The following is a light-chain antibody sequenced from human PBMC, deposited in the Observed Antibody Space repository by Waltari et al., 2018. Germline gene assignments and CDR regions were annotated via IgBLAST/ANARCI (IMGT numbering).Light chain of an antibody. Sequence: DIQMTQSPSTLSASVGDRVTSSCRAGQSISVYLNWYQQKHGEAPKLLIHGATTLENGVPTRFSGSGSGTDFTLTISTLQPEDFATYYCQQSFTTLWTFGQGTEVEIK. J-gene: IGKJ1*01. CDR2: GAT. CDR3: QQSFTTLWT. CDR1: QSISVY. V-gene: IGKV1-39*01.